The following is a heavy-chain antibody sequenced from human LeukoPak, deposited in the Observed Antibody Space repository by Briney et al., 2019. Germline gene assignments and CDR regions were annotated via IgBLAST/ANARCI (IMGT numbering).Heavy chain of an antibody. CDR3: ASEAYCGGDCYSVFDY. J-gene: IGHJ4*02. D-gene: IGHD2-21*02. V-gene: IGHV3-7*01. Sequence: GGSLRLSCAASGFSFSNYWMSWVRQAPGKGLEWVANIKEDGSDLYYVDSVKGRFTISRDNSKNTLYLQMNSLRAEDTAVYYCASEAYCGGDCYSVFDYWGQGTLVTVSS. CDR1: GFSFSNYW. CDR2: IKEDGSDL.